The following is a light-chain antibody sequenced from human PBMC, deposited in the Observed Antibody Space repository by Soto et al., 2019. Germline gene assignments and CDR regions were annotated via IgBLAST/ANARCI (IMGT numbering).Light chain of an antibody. J-gene: IGKJ2*01. CDR3: QQYDNLPYS. CDR1: QDISNY. V-gene: IGKV1-33*01. CDR2: DAS. Sequence: DIQMTQSPSSLSASVGDRVTITCQASQDISNYLNGYQQKPGKAPKLLIYDASNLETGVPSRFSGSGSGTDFTFTIISLQPEDIATYYSQQYDNLPYSFGPGTKLEIK.